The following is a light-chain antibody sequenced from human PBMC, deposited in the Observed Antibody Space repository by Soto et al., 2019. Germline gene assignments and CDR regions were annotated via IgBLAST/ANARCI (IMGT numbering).Light chain of an antibody. Sequence: QSVLTQPASVAGSPGQSITISCTGTNSDVESYHFVSWYQQHPGKVPTLIIYDVTRRPSGVSNRFSGSKSGNTASLTISGLQAKDEADYYCCSYAGSNTPFVFGTGTKLTVL. CDR3: CSYAGSNTPFV. V-gene: IGLV2-23*02. J-gene: IGLJ1*01. CDR2: DVT. CDR1: NSDVESYHF.